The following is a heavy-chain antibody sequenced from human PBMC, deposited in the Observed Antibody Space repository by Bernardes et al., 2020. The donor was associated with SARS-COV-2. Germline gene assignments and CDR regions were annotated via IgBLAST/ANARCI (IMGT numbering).Heavy chain of an antibody. CDR3: ARGVPGY. Sequence: SETLSLTCAVYGGSFSGYYWSWIRQSPGKGLEWIGEINHTGNTNYNPSLKSRVTISVDTSKNQFSLKLTSVTAADTAVYFCARGVPGYWGQGVLVTVSS. D-gene: IGHD6-6*01. CDR2: INHTGNT. J-gene: IGHJ4*02. V-gene: IGHV4-34*01. CDR1: GGSFSGYY.